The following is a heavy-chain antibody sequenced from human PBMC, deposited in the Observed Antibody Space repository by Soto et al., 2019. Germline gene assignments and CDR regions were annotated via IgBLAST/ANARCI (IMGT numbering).Heavy chain of an antibody. CDR2: IDPRSGGT. Sequence: HVQLVQSGTEVKKPGASVRVSCMVSGYPFTTYYIHWVRQAPGQGLEWMGWIDPRSGGTVYEQKFQGRVTMTRDMSISTVYMDLSGLTSDDTALYYCATDDYGIFPYWGQGSLVTVSS. D-gene: IGHD3-10*01. CDR1: GYPFTTYY. CDR3: ATDDYGIFPY. J-gene: IGHJ4*02. V-gene: IGHV1-2*02.